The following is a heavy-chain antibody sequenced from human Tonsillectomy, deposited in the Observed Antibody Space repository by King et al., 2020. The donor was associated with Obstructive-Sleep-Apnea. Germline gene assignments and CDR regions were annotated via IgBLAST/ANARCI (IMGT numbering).Heavy chain of an antibody. CDR3: ARLYYYDNSGLNWFDP. CDR1: SDSISSGNYY. CDR2: IFYSGST. J-gene: IGHJ5*02. V-gene: IGHV4-31*03. Sequence: QLQESGPGLVKPSQTLSLTCTVSSDSISSGNYYWSWIRQHPGKGLEWIGYIFYSGSTNYNPSLKRRVTISVDTSKNQFSLRLSSVTAADTAVYYCARLYYYDNSGLNWFDPWGQGTLVTVSS. D-gene: IGHD3-22*01.